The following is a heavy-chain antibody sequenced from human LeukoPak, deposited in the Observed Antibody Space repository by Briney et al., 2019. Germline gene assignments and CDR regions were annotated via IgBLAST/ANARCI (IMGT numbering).Heavy chain of an antibody. Sequence: GGSLRPSCAASGFTFSSYWMHWVRQAPGKGLVWVSRIKSDERSTNYADSVKGRFTISRDNAKNALYLQMNSLRAEDTAVYYCARDIYYGVDVWGQGTTVTVSS. CDR2: IKSDERST. V-gene: IGHV3-74*01. CDR1: GFTFSSYW. CDR3: ARDIYYGVDV. J-gene: IGHJ6*02.